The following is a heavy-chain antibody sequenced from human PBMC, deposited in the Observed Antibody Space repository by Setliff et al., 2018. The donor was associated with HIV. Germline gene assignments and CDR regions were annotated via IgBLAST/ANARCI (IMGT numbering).Heavy chain of an antibody. D-gene: IGHD2-15*01. CDR3: ARAIGGKGWYYFAY. CDR1: GYTFTDYY. V-gene: IGHV1-2*02. J-gene: IGHJ4*02. CDR2: INPNNGGR. Sequence: ASVKVSCKASGYTFTDYYIHWVRQAPGQGLEWMGWINPNNGGRNYAQRFLGGVTMTRDTSISTAYMELSRLKFDDTAVYYCARAIGGKGWYYFAYWGQGTLVTVSS.